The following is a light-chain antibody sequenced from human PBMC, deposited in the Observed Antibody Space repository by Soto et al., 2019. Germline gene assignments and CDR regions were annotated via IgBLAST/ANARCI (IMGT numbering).Light chain of an antibody. Sequence: QSALTQPASVSGSPGQSITISCTGTSSDVGGYNYVSWYQQYPGRAPKLMIYDVSSRPSGVSNRFSGYKSGNTASLTISGLQAEDEGHYYCSSYTTSSTLLFGGGTKVTVL. J-gene: IGLJ2*01. CDR1: SSDVGGYNY. V-gene: IGLV2-14*01. CDR2: DVS. CDR3: SSYTTSSTLL.